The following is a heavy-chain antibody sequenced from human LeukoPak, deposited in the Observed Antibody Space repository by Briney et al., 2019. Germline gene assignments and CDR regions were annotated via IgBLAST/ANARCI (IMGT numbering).Heavy chain of an antibody. CDR3: ARMRAVGATKNFDY. D-gene: IGHD1-26*01. CDR1: GFTFSSYT. Sequence: PGGSLRLSCAASGFTFSSYTMHWVRQAPGKGLEWVSSISYSSTFIYYADSVKGRFTMSRDNPKNSLYLLMNSLRAEDTAVYYCARMRAVGATKNFDYWGQGTLVTVSS. V-gene: IGHV3-21*01. J-gene: IGHJ4*02. CDR2: ISYSSTFI.